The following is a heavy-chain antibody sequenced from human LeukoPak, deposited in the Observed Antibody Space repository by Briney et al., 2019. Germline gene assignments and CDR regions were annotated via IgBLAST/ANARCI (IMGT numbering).Heavy chain of an antibody. Sequence: SQTLSLTCAISGDSVSSNSAAWNWIRQSPSRGLEWLGRTYYRSKWYNDYAVSVKSRITINPDTSKNQFSLKLSSVTAADTAVYYCARNPDYYGSGRDYWGQGTLVTVSS. CDR3: ARNPDYYGSGRDY. V-gene: IGHV6-1*01. J-gene: IGHJ4*02. CDR1: GDSVSSNSAA. D-gene: IGHD3-10*01. CDR2: TYYRSKWYN.